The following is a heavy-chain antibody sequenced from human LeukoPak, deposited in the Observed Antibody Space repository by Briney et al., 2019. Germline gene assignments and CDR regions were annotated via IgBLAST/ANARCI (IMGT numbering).Heavy chain of an antibody. D-gene: IGHD3-22*01. V-gene: IGHV4-59*01. CDR1: GGSISSYY. CDR3: ARADSSGYYLAFDI. Sequence: SETLSLTCTVSGGSISSYYWSWIRQPPGKGLEWIGYIYYSGSTNYNPSLKSRVTISVDTSKNQSSLKLSSVTAADTAAYYCARADSSGYYLAFDIWGQGTMVTVSS. J-gene: IGHJ3*02. CDR2: IYYSGST.